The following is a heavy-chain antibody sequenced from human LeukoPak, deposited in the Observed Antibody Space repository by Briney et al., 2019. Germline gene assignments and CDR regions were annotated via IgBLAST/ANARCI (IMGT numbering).Heavy chain of an antibody. J-gene: IGHJ4*02. V-gene: IGHV3-48*03. CDR1: GFTFSSYE. Sequence: GGTLRLSCAASGFTFSSYEMNWVRQAPGKGLEWVSYISSSGSTIYYADSVKGRFTISRDNAENSLYLQMNSLRAEDTAVYYCGRYSYGYGSRLGYWGQGTLVTVSS. CDR2: ISSSGSTI. CDR3: GRYSYGYGSRLGY. D-gene: IGHD5-18*01.